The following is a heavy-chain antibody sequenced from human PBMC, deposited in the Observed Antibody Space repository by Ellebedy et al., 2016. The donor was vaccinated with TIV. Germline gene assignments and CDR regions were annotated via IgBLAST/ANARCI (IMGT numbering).Heavy chain of an antibody. CDR1: GFSFRSYW. V-gene: IGHV3-7*01. CDR2: IKQDGSEK. Sequence: GGSLRLSCVASGFSFRSYWMSWVRQAPGKGLEWVANIKQDGSEKYYVDSVKGRFTISRDNAKNSLYLQMKSLRVEETAVYYGAYRMHVWGQGTTVTVSS. J-gene: IGHJ6*02. CDR3: AYRMHV.